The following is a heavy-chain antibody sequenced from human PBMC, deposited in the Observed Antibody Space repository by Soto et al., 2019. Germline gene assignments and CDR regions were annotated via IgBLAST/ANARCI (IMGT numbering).Heavy chain of an antibody. V-gene: IGHV1-69*12. CDR1: GGTFISYA. J-gene: IGHJ3*02. CDR2: IIPIFGKA. Sequence: QVQLVQSGAEVKKTGSSVKVSCKASGGTFISYAISWVRQAPGQGLEWMGGIIPIFGKANYEQKFQGRVTITADQFTSTAFMELSSLISEDTAVYYFSTADDNPKAFDIWGQGTMVTVSS. D-gene: IGHD3-22*01. CDR3: STADDNPKAFDI.